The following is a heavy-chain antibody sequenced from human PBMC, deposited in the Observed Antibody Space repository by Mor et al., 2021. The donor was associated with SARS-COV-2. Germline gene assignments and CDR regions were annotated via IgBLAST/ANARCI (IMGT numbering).Heavy chain of an antibody. Sequence: GLEWVGRIKSKTNGGTTDSAAPVKDRFTISRDDSKNTLYLQMNSLKTEDTAVYYCTTNFMITFGGVIVRHTDYWGQ. J-gene: IGHJ4*02. V-gene: IGHV3-15*01. CDR2: IKSKTNGGTT. CDR3: TTNFMITFGGVIVRHTDY. D-gene: IGHD3-16*02.